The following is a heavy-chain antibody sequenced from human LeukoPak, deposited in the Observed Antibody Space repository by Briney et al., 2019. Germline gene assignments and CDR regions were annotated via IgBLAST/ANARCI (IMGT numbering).Heavy chain of an antibody. D-gene: IGHD3-22*01. CDR3: ARPYDTSGYFNAFDI. CDR1: GGSISSSSYY. V-gene: IGHV4-39*01. Sequence: SETLSLTCTVSGGSISSSSYYWGWIRQPPGKGLEWIGSIYYSGGTYYSPSLKSRVTISVDTSKNQFSLKLSSVTAADTAVYYCARPYDTSGYFNAFDIWGQGTMVTVSS. J-gene: IGHJ3*02. CDR2: IYYSGGT.